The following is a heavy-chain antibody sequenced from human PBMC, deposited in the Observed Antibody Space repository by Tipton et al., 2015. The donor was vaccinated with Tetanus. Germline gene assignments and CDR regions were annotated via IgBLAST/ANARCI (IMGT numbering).Heavy chain of an antibody. D-gene: IGHD6-13*01. CDR1: GGSISSYY. J-gene: IGHJ6*03. CDR2: IYYSGST. CDR3: ARSEQQLVRGYYYYMDV. Sequence: TLSLTCTVSGGSISSYYWSWIRQPPGKGLEWIGYIYYSGSTNYNPSLKSRVTISVDTSKNQFSLKLSSVTAADTAVYYCARSEQQLVRGYYYYMDVWGKGTTVTVSS. V-gene: IGHV4-59*01.